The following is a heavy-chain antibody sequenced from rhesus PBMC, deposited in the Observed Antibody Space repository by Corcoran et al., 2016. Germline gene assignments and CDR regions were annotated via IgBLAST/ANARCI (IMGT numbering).Heavy chain of an antibody. CDR3: ARDRWSCGYFDY. V-gene: IGHV4-173*01. Sequence: QLQLQESGPRLGEPSETLSITCAVSGGSSSSHYWSWIRHAPGKGLEWVERISGSGASNEYNHSLKRRVTIATDRDKNRCSVKLRSVTAADTAVDDWARDRWSCGYFDYWGQGVLVTVSS. CDR2: ISGSGASN. CDR1: GGSSSSHY. J-gene: IGHJ4*01. D-gene: IGHD3-22*01.